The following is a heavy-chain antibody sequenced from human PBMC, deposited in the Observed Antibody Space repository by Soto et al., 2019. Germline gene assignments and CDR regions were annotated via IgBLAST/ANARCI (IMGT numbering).Heavy chain of an antibody. CDR1: GFTFSTYT. Sequence: EVQLVESGGGLVQPGGSLRLSCAASGFTFSTYTMNWVRQAPGKGLEWVSYISDSSSTIYYADSVKGRFTTSRDNDKNSLNLQMNSLRAEDTAVYYCARGYYLDYWGQGTLVTVSS. V-gene: IGHV3-48*01. J-gene: IGHJ4*02. CDR2: ISDSSSTI. CDR3: ARGYYLDY.